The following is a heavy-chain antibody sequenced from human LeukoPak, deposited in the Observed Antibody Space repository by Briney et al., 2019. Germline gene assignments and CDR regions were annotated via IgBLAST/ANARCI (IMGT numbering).Heavy chain of an antibody. D-gene: IGHD3-16*01. J-gene: IGHJ4*02. Sequence: ASVKVSCKASGYTLTDYYLHWVRQAPGQGLEWMGWINPNSGGTNYAQKFQGRVTMTRDTSISTAYMELSRLRSDDTAVYYCARDLGGKGDYWGQGTLVTVSS. CDR3: ARDLGGKGDY. CDR2: INPNSGGT. V-gene: IGHV1-2*02. CDR1: GYTLTDYY.